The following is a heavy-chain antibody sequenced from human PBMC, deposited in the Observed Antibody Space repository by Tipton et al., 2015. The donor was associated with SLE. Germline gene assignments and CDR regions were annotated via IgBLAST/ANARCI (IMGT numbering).Heavy chain of an antibody. CDR2: IYYSGST. CDR3: ARGGDPRRAFDI. V-gene: IGHV4-34*01. CDR1: GGSFSGYY. Sequence: TLSLTCAVYGGSFSGYYWSWIRQPPGKGLEWIGYIYYSGSTNYNPSLKSRVTISVDTSKNQFSLKLSSVTAADTAVYYCARGGDPRRAFDIWGQGTMVTVSS. J-gene: IGHJ3*02. D-gene: IGHD7-27*01.